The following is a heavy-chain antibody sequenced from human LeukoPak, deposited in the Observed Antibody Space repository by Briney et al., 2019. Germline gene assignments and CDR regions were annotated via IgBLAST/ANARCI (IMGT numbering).Heavy chain of an antibody. V-gene: IGHV3-23*01. CDR2: ISGSGDST. CDR3: AKGKDYYDSSAQVDY. D-gene: IGHD3-22*01. CDR1: GFTVSSNY. J-gene: IGHJ4*02. Sequence: GGSLRLSCAASGFTVSSNYMSWVRQAPGKGLEWVSAISGSGDSTYYADSVKGRFTISRDNSKNTLYLQMNSLRAEDTAVYYCAKGKDYYDSSAQVDYWGQGTLVTVSS.